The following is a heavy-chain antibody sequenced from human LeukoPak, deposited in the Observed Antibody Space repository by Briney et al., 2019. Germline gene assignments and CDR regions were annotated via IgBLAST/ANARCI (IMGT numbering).Heavy chain of an antibody. CDR1: GYSISSGYY. Sequence: KPSETLSLTCAVSGYSISSGYYWGWIRQPPGKGLEWIGSIYHSGSTYCNPSLKSRVTISVDTSKNQFSLKLSSVTAADTAVYYCARDTLVGATNFDYWGQGTLVTVSS. J-gene: IGHJ4*02. CDR3: ARDTLVGATNFDY. CDR2: IYHSGST. V-gene: IGHV4-38-2*02. D-gene: IGHD1-26*01.